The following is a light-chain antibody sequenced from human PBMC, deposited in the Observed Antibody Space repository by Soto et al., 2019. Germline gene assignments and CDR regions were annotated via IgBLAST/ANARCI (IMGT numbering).Light chain of an antibody. CDR2: GAS. J-gene: IGKJ5*01. V-gene: IGKV3-15*01. CDR3: HQRQYWPPIT. CDR1: QSVSSN. Sequence: EVVMTQSPDSLSVSPGERATLSCRASQSVSSNLAWYQQKLGQAPRLLIYGASTRATGISARFSGSGSGTDFTLTISSLEPEDFAVYYCHQRQYWPPITFGQGTRLEIK.